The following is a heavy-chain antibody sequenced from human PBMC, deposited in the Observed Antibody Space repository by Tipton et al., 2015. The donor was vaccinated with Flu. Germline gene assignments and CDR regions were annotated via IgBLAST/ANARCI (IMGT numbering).Heavy chain of an antibody. CDR1: GGSVSSYY. J-gene: IGHJ4*02. CDR3: ARDPFNNYIWDY. V-gene: IGHV4-59*02. CDR2: IYYSGSS. Sequence: TLSLTCTVSGGSVSSYYWNWIRQSPGKGLGWIGYIYYSGSSNYNSSLKSRVTISVDTSKNQFSLKLTSVTTADTAIYFCARDPFNNYIWDYWGQGILVTVSS. D-gene: IGHD4-11*01.